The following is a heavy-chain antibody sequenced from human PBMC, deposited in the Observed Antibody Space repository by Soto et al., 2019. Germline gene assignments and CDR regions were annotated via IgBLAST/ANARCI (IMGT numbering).Heavy chain of an antibody. V-gene: IGHV4-59*08. CDR3: TPQGFEPLHGLVDV. D-gene: IGHD2-15*01. CDR2: VHHSWGS. CDR1: GGSISSYY. J-gene: IGHJ6*02. Sequence: QVQLQESGPGLVKPSETLSLSCTVSGGSISSYYWSWFRQSPGKRMEWIGYVHHSWGSSYNPSLQTRVVVSLDSSKIQFSLKVTSETATDTPVYYCTPQGFEPLHGLVDVWGQGTTVTVSS.